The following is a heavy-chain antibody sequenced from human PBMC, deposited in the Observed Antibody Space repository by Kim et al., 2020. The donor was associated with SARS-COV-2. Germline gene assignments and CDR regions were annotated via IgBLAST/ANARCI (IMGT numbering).Heavy chain of an antibody. CDR1: GGSLSSGSYY. Sequence: SETLSLTCTVSGGSLSSGSYYWSWIRQPPGKGLEWIGYSYYSGTTKYNPSLKSRVTISVDTSKNQFSMKLSSVTAEDTAAYYCARGALYYFDTTGTFWDNWRQGTLVTVSS. CDR2: SYYSGTT. J-gene: IGHJ4*02. V-gene: IGHV4-61*01. CDR3: ARGALYYFDTTGTFWDN. D-gene: IGHD3-22*01.